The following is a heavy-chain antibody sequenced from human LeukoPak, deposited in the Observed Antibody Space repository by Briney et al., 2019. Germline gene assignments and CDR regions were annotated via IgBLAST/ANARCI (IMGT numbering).Heavy chain of an antibody. Sequence: PSETLSLTCTVSGGSISSYYWSWIRQPPGKGLEWIGYIYYSGSTNYNPSLKSRVTISVDTSKNQFSLKLSSVTAADTAVYYCARAWDSSGLYYYYMDVWGKGTTVTVSS. D-gene: IGHD3-22*01. CDR1: GGSISSYY. V-gene: IGHV4-59*01. J-gene: IGHJ6*03. CDR2: IYYSGST. CDR3: ARAWDSSGLYYYYMDV.